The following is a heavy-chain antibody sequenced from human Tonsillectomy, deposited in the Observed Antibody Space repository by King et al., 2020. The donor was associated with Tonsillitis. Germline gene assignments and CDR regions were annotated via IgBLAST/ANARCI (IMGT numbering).Heavy chain of an antibody. CDR3: ARHGAYFDY. CDR1: GGSISTYY. D-gene: IGHD3-16*01. J-gene: IGHJ4*02. Sequence: LQLQESGPGLVKPSETLSLTCTVSGGSISTYYWSWIRQPPGKGLEWIGYISNSGNTNYNPSLKSQVTISADTSKNQFSLNLNSVTAADTAVYYCARHGAYFDYWGQGTLVTVSP. V-gene: IGHV4-59*08. CDR2: ISNSGNT.